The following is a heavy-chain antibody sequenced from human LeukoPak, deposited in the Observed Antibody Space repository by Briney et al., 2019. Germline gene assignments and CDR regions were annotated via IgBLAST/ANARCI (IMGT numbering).Heavy chain of an antibody. J-gene: IGHJ5*02. Sequence: ASVKVSCKASGYTFTGYYMHWVRQAPGQGLEWMGWINPNSGGTNYAQKFQGRVTMTRDTSISTAYMELSRLRSDDTAVYYCARGLDYCSGGSCYGDWFDPWGQGTLVTVSS. CDR2: INPNSGGT. D-gene: IGHD2-15*01. CDR1: GYTFTGYY. CDR3: ARGLDYCSGGSCYGDWFDP. V-gene: IGHV1-2*02.